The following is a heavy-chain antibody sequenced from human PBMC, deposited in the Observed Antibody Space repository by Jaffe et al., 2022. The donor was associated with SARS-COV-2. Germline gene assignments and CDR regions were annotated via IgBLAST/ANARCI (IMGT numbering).Heavy chain of an antibody. Sequence: QVQLVESGGDLVKPGESLRLSCAASGFTFSAYYMTWTRQAPGKGLEWVSYISSDSSHINYADSVKGRLTISRDNAKNSLYLEMNSLRVEDTGVYYCARGNYGMDVWGQGTTVTVSS. CDR2: ISSDSSHI. V-gene: IGHV3-11*06. J-gene: IGHJ6*02. CDR1: GFTFSAYY. CDR3: ARGNYGMDV.